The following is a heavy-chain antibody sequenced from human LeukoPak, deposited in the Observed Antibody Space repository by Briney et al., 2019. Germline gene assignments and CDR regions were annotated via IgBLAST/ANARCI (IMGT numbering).Heavy chain of an antibody. Sequence: SGTLSLTCAVYGGSFSGYYWSWIRQPPGKGLEWIGEINHSGSTNYNPSLKSRVTISVDTSKNQFSLKLSSVTAADTAVYYCATTSIAARPHFDYWGQGTLVTVSS. J-gene: IGHJ4*02. CDR1: GGSFSGYY. CDR3: ATTSIAARPHFDY. CDR2: INHSGST. D-gene: IGHD6-6*01. V-gene: IGHV4-34*01.